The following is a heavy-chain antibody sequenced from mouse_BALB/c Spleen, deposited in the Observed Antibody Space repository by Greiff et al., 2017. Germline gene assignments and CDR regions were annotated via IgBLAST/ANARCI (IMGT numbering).Heavy chain of an antibody. CDR3: ARGIDYGYWYFDV. CDR2: INPYNDGT. V-gene: IGHV1-14*01. D-gene: IGHD1-1*01. CDR1: GYTFTSYV. Sequence: VQLQQSGPELVKPGASVKMSCKASGYTFTSYVMHWVKQKPGQGLEWIGYINPYNDGTKYNEKFKGKATLTSDKSSSTAYMELSSLTSEDSAVYYCARGIDYGYWYFDVWGAGTTVTVSS. J-gene: IGHJ1*01.